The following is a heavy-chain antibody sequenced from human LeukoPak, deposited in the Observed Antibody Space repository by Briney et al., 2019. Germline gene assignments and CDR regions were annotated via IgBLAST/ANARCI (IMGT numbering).Heavy chain of an antibody. CDR3: ARSRAVEMATILND. V-gene: IGHV4-59*01. Sequence: SETLSLTCTVSGGSIGSYYWSWIRQPPGKGLEWIGYIYYSGSTNYNPSLKSRVTISVDTSKNQFSLKLSSVTAADTAVYYCARSRAVEMATILNDWGQGTLVTVSS. CDR2: IYYSGST. J-gene: IGHJ4*02. CDR1: GGSIGSYY. D-gene: IGHD5-24*01.